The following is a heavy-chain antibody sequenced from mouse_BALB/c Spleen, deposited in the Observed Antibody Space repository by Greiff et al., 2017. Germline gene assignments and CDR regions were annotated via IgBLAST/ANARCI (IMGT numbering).Heavy chain of an antibody. CDR2: ISYDGSN. J-gene: IGHJ4*01. CDR3: ARGGARYAMDY. Sequence: EVQLQQSGPGLVEPSQSLSLTCSVTGYSITSGYYWNWIRQFPGNKLEWMGYISYDGSNNYNPSLKNRISITRDTSKNQFFLKLNSVTTEDTATYYCARGGARYAMDYWGQGTSVTVSS. V-gene: IGHV3-6*02. CDR1: GYSITSGYY.